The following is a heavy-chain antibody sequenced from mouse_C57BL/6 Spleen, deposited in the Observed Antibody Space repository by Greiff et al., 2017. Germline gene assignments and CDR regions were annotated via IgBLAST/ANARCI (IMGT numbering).Heavy chain of an antibody. V-gene: IGHV1-52*01. CDR2: IDPSDSET. Sequence: QVQLQQPGAELVRPGSSVKLSCKASGYTFTSYWMHWVKQRPIQGLEWIGNIDPSDSETHYNQKFKDKATLTVDKSSSTAYMQLSSLTSEDSAVYYCAREGDWEGYFDDWGQGTTLTVSS. J-gene: IGHJ2*01. CDR1: GYTFTSYW. CDR3: AREGDWEGYFDD. D-gene: IGHD4-1*01.